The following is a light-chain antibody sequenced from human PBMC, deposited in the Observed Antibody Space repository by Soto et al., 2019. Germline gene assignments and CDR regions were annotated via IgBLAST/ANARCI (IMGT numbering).Light chain of an antibody. Sequence: EIVLTQSPGTLSLSPGARATLSCRASQIVSSSYLAWYQQKPGQAPRLLIHGVSTRATGIPDRFSGSGSGTDFTLTISRLKPEDFAVYYCQQYVTSPYIFGQGTKLEIK. CDR3: QQYVTSPYI. CDR2: GVS. CDR1: QIVSSSY. J-gene: IGKJ2*01. V-gene: IGKV3-20*01.